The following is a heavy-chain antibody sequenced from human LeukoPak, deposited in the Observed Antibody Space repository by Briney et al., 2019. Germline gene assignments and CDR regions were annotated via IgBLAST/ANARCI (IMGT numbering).Heavy chain of an antibody. D-gene: IGHD2-8*01. Sequence: GGSLRLSCAASGFTFSSYSMSWVRQAPGKGLEWVSTISDSGSSTYYADSVKGRFTISRDNSRNTLYLQMNSLRAEDTALYYCAYCSNGVCYKAGLDYWGQGTLVTVSS. V-gene: IGHV3-23*01. CDR3: AYCSNGVCYKAGLDY. CDR1: GFTFSSYS. CDR2: ISDSGSST. J-gene: IGHJ4*02.